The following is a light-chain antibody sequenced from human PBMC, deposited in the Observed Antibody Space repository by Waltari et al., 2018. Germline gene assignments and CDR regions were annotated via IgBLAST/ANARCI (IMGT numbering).Light chain of an antibody. CDR3: QQYNNWPPYT. J-gene: IGKJ2*01. Sequence: EIVMTQSPATLSVSPGERATLSCRASQSVSSNLAWYQQKPGLAPRLLISGAATRATGIPAMFSGSGSGTEFTLTISSLQSEDFAVYYCQQYNNWPPYTFGQGTKLEIK. V-gene: IGKV3D-15*01. CDR1: QSVSSN. CDR2: GAA.